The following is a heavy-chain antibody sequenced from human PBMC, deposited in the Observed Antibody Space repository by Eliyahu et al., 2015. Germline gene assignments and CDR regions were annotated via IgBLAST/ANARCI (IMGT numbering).Heavy chain of an antibody. J-gene: IGHJ4*02. CDR1: GGSIRTYY. Sequence: TLSLTCIVSGGSIRTYYWSWIRQPPGKGLEWVGYIXTSGSTNYNPSLKSRVTISADTSKNQFSLNLNSMTATDTAVYYCARSRGSAGGFDFWGRGTLVTVSS. D-gene: IGHD3-16*01. CDR3: ARSRGSAGGFDF. V-gene: IGHV4-4*09. CDR2: IXTSGST.